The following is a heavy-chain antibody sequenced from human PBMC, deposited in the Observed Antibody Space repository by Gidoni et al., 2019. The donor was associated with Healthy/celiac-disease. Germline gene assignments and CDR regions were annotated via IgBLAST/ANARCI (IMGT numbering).Heavy chain of an antibody. CDR2: IIPILGIA. J-gene: IGHJ6*02. D-gene: IGHD4-17*01. CDR3: AREVAGATVCYYHGMDV. CDR1: GGPFSSYP. Sequence: QVQLVQSGAEVKQPESSVKLSCKASGGPFSSYPISWVLQSPGQGLEWMGRIIPILGIANYAQKFQGRVTITADKSTSTAYMVLRSLRSEDTAVYYCAREVAGATVCYYHGMDVWGQGTTVTVSS. V-gene: IGHV1-69*04.